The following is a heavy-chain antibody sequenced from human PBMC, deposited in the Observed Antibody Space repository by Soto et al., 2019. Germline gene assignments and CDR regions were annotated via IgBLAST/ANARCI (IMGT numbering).Heavy chain of an antibody. CDR1: GFPFNSYV. D-gene: IGHD1-1*01. Sequence: QVQLVESGGGVVLPGRSLKLSCAASGFPFNSYVMHWVRQAPGKGLEWVASIYYDASKKYDTDSVRGRFTICRDNSQNTVSLQMSSLRAEDTAVYYCANILPGTTGYWGQGTLVTVSS. J-gene: IGHJ4*02. CDR3: ANILPGTTGY. V-gene: IGHV3-30*18. CDR2: IYYDASKK.